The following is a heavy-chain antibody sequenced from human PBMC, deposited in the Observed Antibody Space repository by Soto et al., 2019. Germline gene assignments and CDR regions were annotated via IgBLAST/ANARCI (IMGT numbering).Heavy chain of an antibody. V-gene: IGHV3-23*01. CDR1: GFTFTDYA. D-gene: IGHD6-13*01. Sequence: GGSLRLSCAASGFTFTDYALSWVRQAPGKGLEWVATISGIGGSTYLADSVKGRLSISRDNSKNTVSLLMNSLRAEDTAVYFCARGSSGYISSWYYFDYWGRGTLVTSPQ. CDR3: ARGSSGYISSWYYFDY. CDR2: ISGIGGST. J-gene: IGHJ4*02.